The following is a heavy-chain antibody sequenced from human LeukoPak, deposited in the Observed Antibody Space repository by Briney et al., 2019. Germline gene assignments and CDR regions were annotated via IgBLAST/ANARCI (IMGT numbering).Heavy chain of an antibody. Sequence: SETLSLTCTVSGGSLSSGDYYWSWLRQPPGKGLEWVGYIYYSRSTYYNPSLKSRVTISVDTCKNQFSLKLSSVTAADTAVYYCARRGTAPWGYFDYWGQGTLVTVSS. CDR1: GGSLSSGDYY. J-gene: IGHJ4*02. D-gene: IGHD5-18*01. CDR3: ARRGTAPWGYFDY. V-gene: IGHV4-30-4*08. CDR2: IYYSRST.